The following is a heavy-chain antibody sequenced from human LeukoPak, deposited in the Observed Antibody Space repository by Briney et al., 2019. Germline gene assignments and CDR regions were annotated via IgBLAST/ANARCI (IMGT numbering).Heavy chain of an antibody. CDR2: IRPNRGDT. D-gene: IGHD6-19*01. J-gene: IGHJ1*01. Sequence: ASVKVSCKASGYTFTGYYLHWVRQAPGQGLEWMGWIRPNRGDTNYAQKFQGRVTMTRDTSISTAYMELSSLRSDDTAVYYCARLASVPGWGQGTLVTVSS. V-gene: IGHV1-2*02. CDR3: ARLASVPG. CDR1: GYTFTGYY.